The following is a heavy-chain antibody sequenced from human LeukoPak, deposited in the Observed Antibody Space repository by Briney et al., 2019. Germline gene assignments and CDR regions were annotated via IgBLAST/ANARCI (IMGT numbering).Heavy chain of an antibody. CDR1: GGSISSSSYF. CDR2: IYYSGST. CDR3: ARDGYTYGSFDY. V-gene: IGHV4-39*01. Sequence: SETLSLTCSVSGGSISSSSYFWGGIRQPPGKGLEWVGSIYYSGSTYSNPSLKSRVTISVDTSKSQFSPKLTSVTAADTAVYYCARDGYTYGSFDYWGQGTLVTVSS. J-gene: IGHJ4*02. D-gene: IGHD5-18*01.